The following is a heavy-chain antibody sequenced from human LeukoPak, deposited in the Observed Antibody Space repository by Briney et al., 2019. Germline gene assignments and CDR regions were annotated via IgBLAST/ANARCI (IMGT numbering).Heavy chain of an antibody. J-gene: IGHJ4*02. CDR1: GYSFTTYW. D-gene: IGHD1-26*01. V-gene: IGHV5-51*01. CDR3: ARSTSGGYYFDY. CDR2: VYPSDSNF. Sequence: GESLKISCKGSGYSFTTYWIGWVRQMPGKGLEWMGIVYPSDSNFRHSPPFQGQVTISADKSISTAYLQWSRLKASDTAVYYCARSTSGGYYFDYWGQGTLVTVSS.